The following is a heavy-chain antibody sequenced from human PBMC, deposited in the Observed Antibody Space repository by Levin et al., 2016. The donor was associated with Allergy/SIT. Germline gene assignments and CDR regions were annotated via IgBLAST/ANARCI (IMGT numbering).Heavy chain of an antibody. D-gene: IGHD5-18*01. Sequence: SETLSLTCAVYGGSFSGYYWSWIRQPPGKGLEWIGEINHSGSTNYNPSLKSRVTISVDTSKNQFSLKLSSVTAADTAVYYCARGRVVKTWIQLNYYYYGMDVWGQGTTVTVSS. J-gene: IGHJ6*02. CDR2: INHSGST. CDR3: ARGRVVKTWIQLNYYYYGMDV. CDR1: GGSFSGYY. V-gene: IGHV4-34*01.